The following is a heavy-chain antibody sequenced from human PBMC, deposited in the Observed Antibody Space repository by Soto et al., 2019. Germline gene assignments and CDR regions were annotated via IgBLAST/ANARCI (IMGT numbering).Heavy chain of an antibody. CDR1: GGTFSSYA. CDR3: ARDSTVAGTSGAFDI. Sequence: GASVKVSCKASGGTFSSYAISWVRQAPGQGLEWMGGIIPIFGTANYAQKFQGRVTITADESTSTAYVELSSLRSEDTAVYYCARDSTVAGTSGAFDIWGQGTMVTVSS. D-gene: IGHD6-19*01. CDR2: IIPIFGTA. J-gene: IGHJ3*02. V-gene: IGHV1-69*13.